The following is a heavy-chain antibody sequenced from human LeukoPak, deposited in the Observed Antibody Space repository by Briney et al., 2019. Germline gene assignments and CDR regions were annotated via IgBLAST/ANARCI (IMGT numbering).Heavy chain of an antibody. CDR1: GGTFSSYA. V-gene: IGHV1-69*04. CDR3: ASMITFGGVMSY. D-gene: IGHD3-16*01. Sequence: GSSVKVSFKASGGTFSSYAISWVRQAPGQGLEWMGRIIPILGIANYAQKFQGRVTITADKSTSTAYMELSSLRSEDTAVYYCASMITFGGVMSYWGQGTLVTVSS. J-gene: IGHJ4*02. CDR2: IIPILGIA.